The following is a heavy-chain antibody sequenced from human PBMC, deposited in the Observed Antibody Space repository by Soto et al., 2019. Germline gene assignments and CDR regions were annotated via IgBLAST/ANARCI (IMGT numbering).Heavy chain of an antibody. CDR2: ISGSGGST. J-gene: IGHJ4*02. D-gene: IGHD4-17*01. V-gene: IGHV3-23*01. Sequence: GGSLRLSCAASGFTFSSYAMSWVRQAPGKGLEWVSAISGSGGSTYYADSVKGRFTTSRDNSKNTLYLQMNSLRAEDTAVYYCAKVFDYGDYGRCFDYWGQGTLVTVSS. CDR3: AKVFDYGDYGRCFDY. CDR1: GFTFSSYA.